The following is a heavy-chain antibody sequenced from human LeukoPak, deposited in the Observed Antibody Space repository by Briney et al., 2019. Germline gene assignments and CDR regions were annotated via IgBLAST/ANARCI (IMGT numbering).Heavy chain of an antibody. J-gene: IGHJ3*02. CDR1: GYTFTGYY. D-gene: IGHD3-22*01. CDR2: INPNSGGT. Sequence: ASVKVSCKASGYTFTGYYMHWVRQAPGQGLEWMGWINPNSGGTNYAQKFQGRVTMTRDTSISIAYMELSRLRSDDTAVYYCAREFHPYYYDSSGNAFDIWGQGTMVTVSS. V-gene: IGHV1-2*02. CDR3: AREFHPYYYDSSGNAFDI.